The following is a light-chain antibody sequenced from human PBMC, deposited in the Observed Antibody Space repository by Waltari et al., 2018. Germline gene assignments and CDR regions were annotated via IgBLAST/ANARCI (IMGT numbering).Light chain of an antibody. J-gene: IGKJ4*01. CDR3: QQYDNLPLT. CDR2: DAS. V-gene: IGKV1-33*01. Sequence: DIQMTQSPSSLSASVGDRVTITCQASQDINNYLNWYQQKPGKAPKRLIYDASNLETGVPSRFSGSDSGTDFTFTISSLQPEDIATYYCQQYDNLPLTFGGGTKVEIK. CDR1: QDINNY.